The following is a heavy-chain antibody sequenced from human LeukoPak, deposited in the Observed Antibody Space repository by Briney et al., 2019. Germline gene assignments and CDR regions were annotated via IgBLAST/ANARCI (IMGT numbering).Heavy chain of an antibody. CDR3: ARATYDSSAVDAFDI. V-gene: IGHV3-23*01. CDR2: MSGSGRTT. Sequence: GGSLRLSCAASGFTFSSYAMNWVRQAPGKGLEWVSGMSGSGRTTYYADSVKGRFTISRDNSKNTLYLQMNSLRAEDTAVYYCARATYDSSAVDAFDIWGQGTMVTVSP. D-gene: IGHD3-22*01. CDR1: GFTFSSYA. J-gene: IGHJ3*02.